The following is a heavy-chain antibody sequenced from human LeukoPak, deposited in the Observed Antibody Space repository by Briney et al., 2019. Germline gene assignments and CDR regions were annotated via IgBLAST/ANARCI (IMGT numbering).Heavy chain of an antibody. CDR1: GGSISSYY. J-gene: IGHJ4*02. CDR3: RGYYYDSSGYYYDDY. V-gene: IGHV4-59*01. CDR2: IYYSGST. Sequence: SETLSLTCTVSGGSISSYYWSWIRQPPGKGLEWIGYIYYSGSTNYNPSLKSRVTISVDTSKNQFSLKLSSVTAADTAVYYCRGYYYDSSGYYYDDYWGQGTLVTVSS. D-gene: IGHD3-22*01.